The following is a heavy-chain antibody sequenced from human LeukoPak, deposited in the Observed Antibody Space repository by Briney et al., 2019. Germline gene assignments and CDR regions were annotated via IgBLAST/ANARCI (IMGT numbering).Heavy chain of an antibody. D-gene: IGHD6-19*01. Sequence: PSGTLSLTCTVSGGSISTYYWSWIRQPPGKGLEWIGYVYNSGSANYNPSLNSRVTISVDTSKNQFSLNLTSVTAADTAVYYCARGGWYYFDYCGQGTPVTVSS. J-gene: IGHJ4*02. V-gene: IGHV4-59*01. CDR2: VYNSGSA. CDR1: GGSISTYY. CDR3: ARGGWYYFDY.